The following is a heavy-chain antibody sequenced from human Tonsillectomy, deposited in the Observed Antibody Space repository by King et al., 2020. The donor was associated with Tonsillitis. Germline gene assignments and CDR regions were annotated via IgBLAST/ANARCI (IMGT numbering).Heavy chain of an antibody. CDR2: IRYDGNYI. CDR3: AKEGGGDRGGNYRVGAFDY. Sequence: VQLVESGGGVVQPGGSLRLSCVASGFTFSSYDSHWVRQAPGKGLEWVAFIRYDGNYIYYADSVKGRFTISRDNSKNTLYLQMNSLRIEDTAVYYCAKEGGGDRGGNYRVGAFDYWGQGTLVTVSS. V-gene: IGHV3-30*02. J-gene: IGHJ4*02. CDR1: GFTFSSYD. D-gene: IGHD3-16*02.